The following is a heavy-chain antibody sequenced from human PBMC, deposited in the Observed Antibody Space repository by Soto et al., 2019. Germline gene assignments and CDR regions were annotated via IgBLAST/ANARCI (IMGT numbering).Heavy chain of an antibody. V-gene: IGHV1-69*01. J-gene: IGHJ4*02. CDR2: IIPIFGTA. Sequence: QVQLVQSGAEVKKPGSSVKVSCKASGGTFSSYAISWVRQAPGQGLEWMGGIIPIFGTANYAQKFQGRVTITGDQSKGPAYMELGSLGSGDKGVYYWARASREPLYGFWRGYYGAEVDYWGQGTLVNVSS. CDR3: ARASREPLYGFWRGYYGAEVDY. CDR1: GGTFSSYA. D-gene: IGHD3-3*01.